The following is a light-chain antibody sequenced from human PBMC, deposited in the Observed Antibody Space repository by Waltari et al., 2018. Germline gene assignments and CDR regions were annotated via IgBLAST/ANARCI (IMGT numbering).Light chain of an antibody. J-gene: IGKJ5*01. V-gene: IGKV3-15*01. Sequence: EVVMTQSPATVSVSPREGATLACRASQSISTNLARSQQKPGQPPRRLIFGASTRATGFPARFSGSGLGTEFTLTISSLRSEDFAVYYCQHYHNWPPITFGQGTRLEIK. CDR3: QHYHNWPPIT. CDR2: GAS. CDR1: QSISTN.